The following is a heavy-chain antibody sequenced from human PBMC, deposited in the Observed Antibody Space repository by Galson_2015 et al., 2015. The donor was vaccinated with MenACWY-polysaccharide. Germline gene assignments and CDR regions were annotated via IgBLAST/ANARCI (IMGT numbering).Heavy chain of an antibody. V-gene: IGHV3-23*01. CDR3: AKSLTVTADAYDN. CDR1: GFTFSSYA. J-gene: IGHJ4*02. CDR2: IIGSGDST. Sequence: SLRLSCAASGFTFSSYAMNWVRQAPGKGLEWVAGIIGSGDSTYHADTVRGRLTTSRDNSKNTLYLEMNSLRADDTALYYCAKSLTVTADAYDNSGQIALITLTS. D-gene: IGHD4-11*01.